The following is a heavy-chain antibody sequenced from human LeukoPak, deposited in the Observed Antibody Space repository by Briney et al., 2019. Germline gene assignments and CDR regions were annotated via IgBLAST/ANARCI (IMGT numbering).Heavy chain of an antibody. CDR2: IYYSGST. CDR3: ARGGNWFDH. V-gene: IGHV4-59*01. Sequence: KPSESLSLTCSASDGSISNYYWSWIRQPPGKGLEWIGSIYYSGSTNYNPSLKSRVTISVDTSKSQFSLKVGSVTAADTAVCYCARGGNWFDHWGQGTRVTVSS. J-gene: IGHJ5*02. D-gene: IGHD2-15*01. CDR1: DGSISNYY.